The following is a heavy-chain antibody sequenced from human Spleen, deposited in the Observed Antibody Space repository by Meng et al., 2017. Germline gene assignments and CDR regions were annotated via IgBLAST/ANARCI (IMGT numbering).Heavy chain of an antibody. D-gene: IGHD4-11*01. Sequence: QVKLKQWGAGLLKPSETLSLTCVVSGGSFSDYYWSWIRQPPGKGLEWIGEINHSGSTNYNPSLESRATISVGTSQNNLSLKLSSVTAADSAVYYCARGPTTMAHDFDYWGQGTLVTVSS. V-gene: IGHV4-34*01. CDR2: INHSGST. CDR1: GGSFSDYY. CDR3: ARGPTTMAHDFDY. J-gene: IGHJ4*02.